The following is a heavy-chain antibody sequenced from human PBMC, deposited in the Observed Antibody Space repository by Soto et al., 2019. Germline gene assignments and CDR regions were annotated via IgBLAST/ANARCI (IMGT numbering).Heavy chain of an antibody. Sequence: SETLSLTCAVSGVSISSNNTHWGWIRQPPGKGLEWIGSINYSGSTYYNPSLKSRVTISVDTSKNQFSLELRSVTAADTAVYYCAMFHSGYDYWGQGTLVTVSS. V-gene: IGHV4-39*01. CDR2: INYSGST. CDR1: GVSISSNNTH. CDR3: AMFHSGYDY. J-gene: IGHJ4*02. D-gene: IGHD5-12*01.